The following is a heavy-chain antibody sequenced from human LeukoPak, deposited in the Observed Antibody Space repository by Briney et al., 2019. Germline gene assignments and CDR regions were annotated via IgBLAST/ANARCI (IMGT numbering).Heavy chain of an antibody. J-gene: IGHJ4*02. V-gene: IGHV3-21*01. CDR3: AKELETYDFWSGPSY. Sequence: PGGSLRLSCAASGSTFSSYSMNWVRQAPGKGLEWVSSISSSSSYIYYADSVKGRFTISRDNSKNTLYLQMDSLRAEDTAVYYCAKELETYDFWSGPSYWGQGTLVTVSS. CDR2: ISSSSSYI. D-gene: IGHD3-3*01. CDR1: GSTFSSYS.